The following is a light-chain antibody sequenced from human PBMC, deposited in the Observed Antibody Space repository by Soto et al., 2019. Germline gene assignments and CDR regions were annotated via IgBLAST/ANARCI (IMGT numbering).Light chain of an antibody. CDR2: AAS. V-gene: IGKV1-39*01. CDR1: QSISSY. J-gene: IGKJ1*01. Sequence: DIQMTQSPSSLSASVGDRVTITCRASQSISSYLNWYQQKPGKAPKLLIYAASSLQSGVPSRFSGSGSGTDFSLTISCLQPEDFATYYCQQSYSTLTWTFGQGTKVEIK. CDR3: QQSYSTLTWT.